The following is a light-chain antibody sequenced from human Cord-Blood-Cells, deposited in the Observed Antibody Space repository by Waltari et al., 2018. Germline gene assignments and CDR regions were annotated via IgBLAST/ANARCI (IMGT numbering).Light chain of an antibody. Sequence: DIQMTQSPSSLSASVGDRVXXSCRASQSISSYLNWYQQKPGKAPKLLIYAASSLQSGVPSRFSGSGSGTDFTLTISSLQPEDFATYYCQQSYSTPYTFGQGTKLEIK. CDR2: AAS. CDR1: QSISSY. J-gene: IGKJ2*01. V-gene: IGKV1-39*01. CDR3: QQSYSTPYT.